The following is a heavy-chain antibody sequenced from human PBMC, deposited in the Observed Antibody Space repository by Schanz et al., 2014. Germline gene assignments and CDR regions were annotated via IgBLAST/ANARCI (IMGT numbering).Heavy chain of an antibody. J-gene: IGHJ4*02. V-gene: IGHV3-74*01. CDR1: GFIFTSYS. CDR2: TSHDGSFT. D-gene: IGHD4-17*01. CDR3: VRDTDYHFDY. Sequence: EVQLVESGGGLVKSGGSLRLSCATSGFIFTSYSMHWVRQAPGKGLVWVSRTSHDGSFTTFADSVKGRFTISRDNAKNALYLQMNSLRAEDTAVYYCVRDTDYHFDYWGQGTLVTVSS.